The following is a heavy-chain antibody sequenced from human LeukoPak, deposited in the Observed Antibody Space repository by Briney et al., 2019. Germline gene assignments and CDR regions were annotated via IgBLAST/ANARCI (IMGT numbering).Heavy chain of an antibody. CDR2: IYYSGST. Sequence: SETLSLTCTVSGGSISSSSYYWGWIRQPPGKGLEWIGSIYYSGSTYYNPSLKSRVTISVDTSKNQFSLKLSSVTAADTAVYYCARPYSSGWYGIIDYWGQGTLVTVSS. J-gene: IGHJ4*02. CDR3: ARPYSSGWYGIIDY. CDR1: GGSISSSSYY. D-gene: IGHD6-19*01. V-gene: IGHV4-39*01.